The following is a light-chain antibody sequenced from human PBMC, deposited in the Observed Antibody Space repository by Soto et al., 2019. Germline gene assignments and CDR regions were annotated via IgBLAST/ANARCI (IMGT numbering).Light chain of an antibody. CDR1: QSISSY. CDR2: AAS. CDR3: QQTYSTRWT. Sequence: DIQMTQSPSSLSASIGDRVTITCRASQSISSYLNWYQQKLGKAPKLLIYAASSLQSGVPSRFSGSGSGTDFTLTISSLQPEDFATYYCQQTYSTRWTFGLGIKVEIK. V-gene: IGKV1-39*01. J-gene: IGKJ1*01.